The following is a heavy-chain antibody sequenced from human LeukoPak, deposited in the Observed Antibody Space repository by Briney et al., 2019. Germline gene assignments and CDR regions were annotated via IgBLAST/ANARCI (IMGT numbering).Heavy chain of an antibody. Sequence: AGSLTLSYPGSGFTCSARAVGCVRQAPGTGLELIAVIWSDASRKDYADSVKGRFTVSEDSSKYTPYLQMNSMRVEDTAVYYCARERGHYNSGSILDYWGQGTQVTVSS. CDR1: GFTCSARA. J-gene: IGHJ4*02. CDR3: ARERGHYNSGSILDY. V-gene: IGHV3-33*07. D-gene: IGHD3-10*01. CDR2: IWSDASRK.